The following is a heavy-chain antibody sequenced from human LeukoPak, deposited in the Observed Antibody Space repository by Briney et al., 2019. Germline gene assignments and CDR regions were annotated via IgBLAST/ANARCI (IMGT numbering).Heavy chain of an antibody. J-gene: IGHJ4*02. CDR3: ASQKGRIAVAVDY. V-gene: IGHV3-48*04. CDR1: GFTFSSYS. Sequence: GGSLRLSCAASGFTFSSYSMNWVRQAPGKGLEWVSYISSSGSTTYYAASVRGRFTISRDNAKNSLYLQMNSLRVEDTAVYYCASQKGRIAVAVDYWGQGTLVTVSS. D-gene: IGHD6-19*01. CDR2: ISSSGSTT.